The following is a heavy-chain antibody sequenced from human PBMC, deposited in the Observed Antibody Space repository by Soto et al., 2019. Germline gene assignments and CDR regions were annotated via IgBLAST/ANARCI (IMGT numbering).Heavy chain of an antibody. Sequence: GGSLRLSCAASGFTFSSYSMNWVRQAPGKGLEWVSSISSSSSYIYYADSVKGRFTISRDNAKNSLYLQMNSLRAEDTAVYYCARGPSSIAASDMYHGMDVWGQGST. CDR1: GFTFSSYS. D-gene: IGHD6-6*01. CDR2: ISSSSSYI. CDR3: ARGPSSIAASDMYHGMDV. J-gene: IGHJ6*01. V-gene: IGHV3-21*01.